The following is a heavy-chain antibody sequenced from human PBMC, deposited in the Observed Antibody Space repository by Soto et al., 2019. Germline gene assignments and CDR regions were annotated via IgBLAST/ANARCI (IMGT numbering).Heavy chain of an antibody. J-gene: IGHJ2*01. V-gene: IGHV3-30*03. CDR2: ISYDGYNK. D-gene: IGHD4-17*01. CDR3: ACFFLSYGDRRNLHSYPTRRSLDL. Sequence: GGSLRLSCAASGFTFSSYAMHWVRQAPGKGLEWVAVISYDGYNKYYADSVKDRFTISRDNSKNTLYLQMNSLRAEDTAVYYCACFFLSYGDRRNLHSYPTRRSLDL. CDR1: GFTFSSYA.